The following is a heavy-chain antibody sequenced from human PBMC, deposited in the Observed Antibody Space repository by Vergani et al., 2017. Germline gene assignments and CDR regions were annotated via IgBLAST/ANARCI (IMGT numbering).Heavy chain of an antibody. J-gene: IGHJ4*02. CDR3: ARPHGDILPPDPRRLDY. CDR1: GYTFTNYY. Sequence: GRLVQSGAEVKKPGASVRVSCKTSGYTFTNYYIHWVRQAPGQGLEWMGIINPSGGSTTYAQQFQGRLTMTRDTSTSTVYMDLSNLRSEDTAVYYCARPHGDILPPDPRRLDYWGQGTLVTVSS. V-gene: IGHV1-46*03. CDR2: INPSGGST.